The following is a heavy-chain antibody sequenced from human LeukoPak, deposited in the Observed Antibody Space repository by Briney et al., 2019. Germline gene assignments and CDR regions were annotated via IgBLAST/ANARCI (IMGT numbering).Heavy chain of an antibody. V-gene: IGHV3-7*01. J-gene: IGHJ5*02. Sequence: GESLRLSCAASGFRFSTFWMSWVRQAPGNGLDWVANINQNGGVKHYADSVKGRFTISRDNAKNSLYLQMTSLRADDTAVYYCATSDDAAGTSWGQGTLVTVSS. CDR1: GFRFSTFW. D-gene: IGHD6-25*01. CDR3: ATSDDAAGTS. CDR2: INQNGGVK.